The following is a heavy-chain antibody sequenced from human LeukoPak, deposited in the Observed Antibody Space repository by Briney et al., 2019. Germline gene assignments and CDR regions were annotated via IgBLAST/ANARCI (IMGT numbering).Heavy chain of an antibody. CDR1: GYTFTSYA. D-gene: IGHD3-10*01. J-gene: IGHJ6*02. Sequence: ASVKVSCKASGYTFTSYAMHWVRQAPGQRLEWMGWINAGNGNTKYSQKFQGRVTITRDTSASTAYMGLSSLRSEDTAVYYCARVGRGRYYYGSGSYVYYYGMDVWGQGTTVTVSS. V-gene: IGHV1-3*01. CDR2: INAGNGNT. CDR3: ARVGRGRYYYGSGSYVYYYGMDV.